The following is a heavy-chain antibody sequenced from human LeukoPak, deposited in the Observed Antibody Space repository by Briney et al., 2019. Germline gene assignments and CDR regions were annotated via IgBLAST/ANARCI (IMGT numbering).Heavy chain of an antibody. D-gene: IGHD2-15*01. V-gene: IGHV3-48*03. Sequence: PGGSLRLSCVASGFTFSSYEMNWVRQAPGKGLEWVSYITSGSTIYYADSVKGRFTISRDNPKNSLYLQMNSLRAEDTAVYYCARDDHCSGGSCYSAAFDIWGQGTMVTVSS. J-gene: IGHJ3*02. CDR2: ITSGSTI. CDR3: ARDDHCSGGSCYSAAFDI. CDR1: GFTFSSYE.